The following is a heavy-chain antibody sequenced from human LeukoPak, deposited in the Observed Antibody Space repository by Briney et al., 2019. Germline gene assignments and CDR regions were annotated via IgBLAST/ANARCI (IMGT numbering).Heavy chain of an antibody. CDR2: IYFTGTT. D-gene: IGHD6-13*01. J-gene: IGHJ3*01. Sequence: SETLSLTCSVSGGSISSYYWSWIRQPAGKGREWIGRIYFTGTTNYNPSLQSRVTMSVDTSKYQFSLELSSATAADTAVYYCARGSSSSWYSFDFWGQGTVVTVSS. CDR3: ARGSSSSWYSFDF. V-gene: IGHV4-4*07. CDR1: GGSISSYY.